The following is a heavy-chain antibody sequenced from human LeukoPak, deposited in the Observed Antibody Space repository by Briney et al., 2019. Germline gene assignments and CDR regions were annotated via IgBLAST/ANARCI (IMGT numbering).Heavy chain of an antibody. CDR2: IYHSGST. Sequence: SQTLSLTCTVSGGSISSGGYYWSWIRQPPGKGLEWIGYIYHSGSTYYNPSLKSRVTISVDRSKNQFSLKLSSVTAADTAVYYCASYCSSTSCASIAARPGLDAFDIWGQGTMVTVSS. CDR3: ASYCSSTSCASIAARPGLDAFDI. J-gene: IGHJ3*02. V-gene: IGHV4-30-2*01. CDR1: GGSISSGGYY. D-gene: IGHD2-2*01.